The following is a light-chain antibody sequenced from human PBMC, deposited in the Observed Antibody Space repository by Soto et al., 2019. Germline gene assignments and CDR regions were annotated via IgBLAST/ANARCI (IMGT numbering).Light chain of an antibody. J-gene: IGLJ2*01. CDR3: AALDDSLNSLV. Sequence: QSVLTQPPSASGTPGQRVTISCSGSSSNIGSHTVNWYQQLPGTAPKFLMYDSNQRPSGLPDRFSGSRSGTSPSLAISGLQSEDEADHYRAALDDSLNSLVFGVGTKLTFL. CDR2: DSN. V-gene: IGLV1-44*01. CDR1: SSNIGSHT.